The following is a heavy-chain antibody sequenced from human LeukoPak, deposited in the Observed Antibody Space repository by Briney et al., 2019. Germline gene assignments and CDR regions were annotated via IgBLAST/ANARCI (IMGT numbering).Heavy chain of an antibody. CDR3: ARGRAAAGTVARYQTFKY. J-gene: IGHJ4*02. D-gene: IGHD6-13*01. V-gene: IGHV1-8*01. Sequence: ASVKVSCKASGYTFTSYDINWVRQATGQGLEWMGWMNPNSGNTGYAQKFQGRVTMTRNTSISTAYMELSSLRSEDTAVYYCARGRAAAGTVARYQTFKYWGQGTLVTVSS. CDR2: MNPNSGNT. CDR1: GYTFTSYD.